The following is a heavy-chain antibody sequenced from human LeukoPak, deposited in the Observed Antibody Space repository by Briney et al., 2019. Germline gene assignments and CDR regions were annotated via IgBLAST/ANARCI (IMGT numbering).Heavy chain of an antibody. CDR1: GGTFSSYA. D-gene: IGHD3-16*01. V-gene: IGHV1-69*13. J-gene: IGHJ5*02. CDR3: ARIGAYGGTNWFDP. Sequence: SVKVSCKASGGTFSSYAISWVRQAPGQGLEWMGGIIPIFGTANYAQKFQGRVTITADESTSTAYMELSSLRSEDTAVYYCARIGAYGGTNWFDPWGQGTLVTVSS. CDR2: IIPIFGTA.